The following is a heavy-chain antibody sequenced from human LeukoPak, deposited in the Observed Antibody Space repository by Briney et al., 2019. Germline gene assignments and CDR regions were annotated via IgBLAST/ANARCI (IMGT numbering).Heavy chain of an antibody. CDR2: IYTSGST. V-gene: IGHV4-4*07. Sequence: SETLSLTCTVSGGSISSYYWSWIRQPAGKGLEWIGRIYTSGSTNYNPSLKSRVTMSVDTSKNQFSLKLSSVTVADTAVYYCARSDPVVPAAIGVYWGQGTLVTVSS. CDR1: GGSISSYY. CDR3: ARSDPVVPAAIGVY. J-gene: IGHJ4*02. D-gene: IGHD2-2*01.